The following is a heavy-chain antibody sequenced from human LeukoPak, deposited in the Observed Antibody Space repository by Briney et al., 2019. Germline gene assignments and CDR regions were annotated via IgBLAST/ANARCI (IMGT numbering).Heavy chain of an antibody. V-gene: IGHV4-39*01. CDR1: GGSISSSSYY. J-gene: IGHJ4*02. D-gene: IGHD3-3*01. Sequence: SETLSLTCTVSGGSISSSSYYWGWIRQPPGKGLEWIGSIYYSGSTYYNPSLKSRVTISVDTSKNQFSLKLSSVTAADTAVYYCARRPHYDFWSGGDYWGQGTLVTVSS. CDR3: ARRPHYDFWSGGDY. CDR2: IYYSGST.